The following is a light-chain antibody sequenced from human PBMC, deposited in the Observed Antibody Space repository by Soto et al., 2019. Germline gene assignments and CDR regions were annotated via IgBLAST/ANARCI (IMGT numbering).Light chain of an antibody. CDR3: QQRLSWPIT. CDR2: DAS. V-gene: IGKV3-11*01. CDR1: QSLTTY. Sequence: EIVLTQSPATLSLSPGESATLSCRASQSLTTYLAWYQQKPGQAPRLLIYDASNRATGIPARFSGSGSGADFTLTISSLDTEDFAVYYCQQRLSWPITFGGGTKV. J-gene: IGKJ4*01.